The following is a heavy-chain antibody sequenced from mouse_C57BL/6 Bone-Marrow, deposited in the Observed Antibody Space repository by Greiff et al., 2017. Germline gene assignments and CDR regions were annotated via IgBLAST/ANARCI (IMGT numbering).Heavy chain of an antibody. CDR2: INPNNGGT. Sequence: VQLQQSGPELVKPGASVKISCKASGYTFTDYYMNWVKQSHGKSLEWIGDINPNNGGTSYNQKFKGKATLTVDKSSSTAYMELNRLTSEDSAVYYCASGRWLLPFAYWGQGTLVTVSA. CDR1: GYTFTDYY. D-gene: IGHD2-3*01. J-gene: IGHJ3*01. CDR3: ASGRWLLPFAY. V-gene: IGHV1-26*01.